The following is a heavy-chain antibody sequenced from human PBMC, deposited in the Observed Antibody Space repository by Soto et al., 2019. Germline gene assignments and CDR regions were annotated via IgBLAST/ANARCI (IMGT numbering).Heavy chain of an antibody. J-gene: IGHJ4*02. CDR3: ATGGLFSV. CDR2: INHAGST. V-gene: IGHV4-34*01. D-gene: IGHD3-3*01. Sequence: QVQLKQWGAGFLKPSETLSLTCGIYGGSFTANYWSWIRQSPGKGLEWLGEINHAGSTDYNPSLKSRITISADTSKNQFSLSLTSMTAADTAVYYCATGGLFSVCGPGTPVTVSS. CDR1: GGSFTANY.